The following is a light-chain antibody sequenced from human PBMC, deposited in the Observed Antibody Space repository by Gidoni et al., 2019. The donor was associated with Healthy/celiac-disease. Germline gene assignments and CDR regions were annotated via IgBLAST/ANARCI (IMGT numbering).Light chain of an antibody. Sequence: SPLHSNGYNYLDWYLQKPGQSPQLLIYLGSNRASGVPDRFSGSGSGTDFTLKISRVEAEDVGVYYCMQALQSPYTFGQGTKLEIK. CDR2: LGS. V-gene: IGKV2-28*01. J-gene: IGKJ2*01. CDR1: SPLHSNGYNY. CDR3: MQALQSPYT.